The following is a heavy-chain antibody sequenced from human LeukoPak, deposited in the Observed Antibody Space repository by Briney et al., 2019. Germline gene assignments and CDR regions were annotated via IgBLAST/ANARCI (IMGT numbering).Heavy chain of an antibody. CDR2: INHSGST. D-gene: IGHD2-15*01. J-gene: IGHJ5*02. Sequence: SETLSLTCAVYGGSFSGYYWSWIRQPPGKGLEWIGEINHSGSTNYNPSLKSRVTISVDTSKHQFSLKLSSVTAADTAVYYCARGNDIVVVVAATYWFDPWGQGTLVTVSS. V-gene: IGHV4-34*01. CDR3: ARGNDIVVVVAATYWFDP. CDR1: GGSFSGYY.